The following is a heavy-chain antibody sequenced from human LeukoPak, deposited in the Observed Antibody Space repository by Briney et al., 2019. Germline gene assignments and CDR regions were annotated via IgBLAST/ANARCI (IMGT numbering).Heavy chain of an antibody. J-gene: IGHJ5*02. CDR2: VNHSGST. V-gene: IGHV4-34*01. Sequence: AESLSLTCAVYGGSFSGYYWSWIRQPPGKGLEWIGEVNHSGSTNYNPSLKSRVTQSVDTPQNQVSLKLSSVTAADTAVYYCARAVVVVAATGGGNWFDPWGQGTLVTVS. D-gene: IGHD2-15*01. CDR1: GGSFSGYY. CDR3: ARAVVVVAATGGGNWFDP.